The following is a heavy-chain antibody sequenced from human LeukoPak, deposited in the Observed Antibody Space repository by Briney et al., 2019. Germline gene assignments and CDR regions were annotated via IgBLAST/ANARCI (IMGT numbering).Heavy chain of an antibody. J-gene: IGHJ6*03. D-gene: IGHD6-13*01. CDR2: IYTSGST. CDR1: GGSISSGSYY. V-gene: IGHV4-61*02. Sequence: PSETLSLTCTVSGGSISSGSYYWSWIRQPAGKGLEWIGRIYTSGSTNYNPSLKSRVTISVDTSKNQFSLKLSSVTAADTAVYYCARAPSAAGTGYYYYYYYMDVWGKGTTVTISS. CDR3: ARAPSAAGTGYYYYYYYMDV.